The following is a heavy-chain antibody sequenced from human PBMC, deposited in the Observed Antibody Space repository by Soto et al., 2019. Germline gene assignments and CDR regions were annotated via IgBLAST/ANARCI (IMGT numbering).Heavy chain of an antibody. CDR3: AREVYYCDSSGYYGEKGAFDI. Sequence: GASVKVSCKASGGTLSSYAISWVRQAPGQGLEWMGGIIPIFGTANCAQKFQGRVTITADESTSTAYMELSSLRSEDTAVYYCAREVYYCDSSGYYGEKGAFDIWGQGTMVTVSS. CDR1: GGTLSSYA. J-gene: IGHJ3*02. D-gene: IGHD3-22*01. V-gene: IGHV1-69*13. CDR2: IIPIFGTA.